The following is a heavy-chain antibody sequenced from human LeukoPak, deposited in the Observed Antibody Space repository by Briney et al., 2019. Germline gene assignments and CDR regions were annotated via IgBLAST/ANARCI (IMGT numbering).Heavy chain of an antibody. Sequence: PSQTLSLTCTVSGGSISSGSYYWSWIRQPAGKGLEWIGRIYTSGSTNYNPSLKSRVTMSVDTSKNQFSLRLSSVTAADTAVYYCTRATRDNWNYVDYWGQGTLVTVSS. CDR2: IYTSGST. CDR1: GGSISSGSYY. CDR3: TRATRDNWNYVDY. J-gene: IGHJ4*02. D-gene: IGHD1-20*01. V-gene: IGHV4-61*02.